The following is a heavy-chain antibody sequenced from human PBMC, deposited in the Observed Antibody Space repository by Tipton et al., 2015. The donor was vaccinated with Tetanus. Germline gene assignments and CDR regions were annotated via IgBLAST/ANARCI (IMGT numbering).Heavy chain of an antibody. V-gene: IGHV4-61*01. CDR3: AGWGDASGSTNLYAFDI. CDR1: GDSVRSGSYY. J-gene: IGHJ3*02. CDR2: IDYSGST. D-gene: IGHD3-10*01. Sequence: TLSLTCTVSGDSVRSGSYYWSWIRQPPGKELEWIGYIDYSGSTNYNPSLKSRLIISADTSKNQFSLKMSSVTAADTAVYYCAGWGDASGSTNLYAFDIWGQGTMVSVSS.